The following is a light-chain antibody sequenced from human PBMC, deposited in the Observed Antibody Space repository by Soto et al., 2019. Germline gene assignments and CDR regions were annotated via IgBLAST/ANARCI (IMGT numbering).Light chain of an antibody. CDR2: GAS. CDR3: QQYNHWPAIT. CDR1: RSVSSN. Sequence: EIVMTQSPATLYVSRGDRATLSCKSSRSVSSNLAWYQQKPGQAPSLLIEGASTRATGIPARFSGSGSGTEFTLTISSLQSEDFALYYSQQYNHWPAITFGQGTRWRL. V-gene: IGKV3D-15*01. J-gene: IGKJ5*01.